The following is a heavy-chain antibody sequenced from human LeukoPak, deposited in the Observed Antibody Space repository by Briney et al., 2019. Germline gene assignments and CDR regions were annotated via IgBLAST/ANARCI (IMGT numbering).Heavy chain of an antibody. J-gene: IGHJ4*02. Sequence: GFTXXGSAMHWVRQAPGKGMEWVSYISSSGSTIYYADSVKGRFTISRDNSKKTMYVQMNRQRGEETGVYESXKDXRAXIXSYFXYWGQGTLVTVSS. CDR1: GFTXXGSA. CDR3: XKDXRAXIXSYFXY. V-gene: IGHV3-48*01. CDR2: ISSSGSTI. D-gene: IGHD3-10*01.